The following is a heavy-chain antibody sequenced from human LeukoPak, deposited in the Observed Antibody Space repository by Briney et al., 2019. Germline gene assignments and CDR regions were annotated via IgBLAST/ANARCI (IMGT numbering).Heavy chain of an antibody. D-gene: IGHD6-13*01. Sequence: GGSLRLSCAASGFSFSIYSMNWVRQAPGKGLEWVSSISSSSSYIYYADSVKGRFTISRDNAKNSLYLQMNSLRAEDTAVYYCATEGAAGYYFDYWGQGTLVTVSS. V-gene: IGHV3-21*01. CDR3: ATEGAAGYYFDY. J-gene: IGHJ4*02. CDR1: GFSFSIYS. CDR2: ISSSSSYI.